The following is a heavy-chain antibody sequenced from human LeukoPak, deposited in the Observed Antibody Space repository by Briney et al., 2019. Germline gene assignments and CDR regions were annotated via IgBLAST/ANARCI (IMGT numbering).Heavy chain of an antibody. J-gene: IGHJ4*02. CDR3: AKGLYFGSGRYYFDS. D-gene: IGHD3-10*01. V-gene: IGHV3-23*01. CDR1: GFTFSSDA. Sequence: QPGGSLRLSCAASGFTFSSDAMSWVRQSPGTGLGWVSVVSGGGTSTNYGASVKGRFTTSRDNSKNTLYLQMDSLRVEDTAVYFCAKGLYFGSGRYYFDSWGQGTLVTVSS. CDR2: VSGGGTST.